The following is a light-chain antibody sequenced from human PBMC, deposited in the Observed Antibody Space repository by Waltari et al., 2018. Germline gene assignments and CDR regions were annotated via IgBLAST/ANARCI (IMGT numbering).Light chain of an antibody. CDR1: QNINDN. CDR3: QEYENRPPWQ. Sequence: IVMTQSPVTLSVSPGQRATLSCRASQNINDNLAWYQQKPGQAPRLLISRASTRATGIPARFSGSGSGTEFSLTISSLQSEDFALYSCQEYENRPPWQFGQGTKVEI. J-gene: IGKJ1*01. V-gene: IGKV3-15*01. CDR2: RAS.